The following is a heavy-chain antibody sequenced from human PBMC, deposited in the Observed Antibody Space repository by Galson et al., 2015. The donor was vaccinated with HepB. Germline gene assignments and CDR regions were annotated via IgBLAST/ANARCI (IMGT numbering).Heavy chain of an antibody. V-gene: IGHV3-7*01. J-gene: IGHJ4*02. Sequence: SLRLSCAASGFTFSSYWMSWVRQAPGKGLEWVANIKQDGSEKYYVDSVKGRFTISRDNAKNSLYLQMNSLRAEDTAVYCCARGPEPEMATHFDYWGQGTLVTVSS. CDR3: ARGPEPEMATHFDY. CDR1: GFTFSSYW. D-gene: IGHD5-24*01. CDR2: IKQDGSEK.